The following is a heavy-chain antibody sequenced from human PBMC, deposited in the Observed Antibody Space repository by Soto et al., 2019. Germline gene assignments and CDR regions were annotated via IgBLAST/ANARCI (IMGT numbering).Heavy chain of an antibody. J-gene: IGHJ3*01. CDR3: VKEYCTGGACFDAFDL. CDR1: GFIFSNYE. CDR2: ISDSGTTI. D-gene: IGHD2-8*02. V-gene: IGHV3-48*03. Sequence: RRLSCAASGFIFSNYEVDWVRQVPGKGLEWMSYISDSGTTIYYAASVKGRFTISRDGARNSLYLQMNNLRDEDTAVYFCVKEYCTGGACFDAFDLWGQGTLVTVSS.